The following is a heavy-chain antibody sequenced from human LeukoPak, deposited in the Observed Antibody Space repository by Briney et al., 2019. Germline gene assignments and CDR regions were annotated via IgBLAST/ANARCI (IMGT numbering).Heavy chain of an antibody. CDR2: INHSGST. CDR3: ARVYYYGSAPDY. V-gene: IGHV4-34*01. D-gene: IGHD3-10*01. Sequence: PSETLSPTCAVYGGSFSGYYWSWIRQPPGKGLEWIGEINHSGSTNYNPSLKSRVTISVDTSKNQFSLKLSSVTAADTAVYYCARVYYYGSAPDYWGQGTLVTVSS. CDR1: GGSFSGYY. J-gene: IGHJ4*02.